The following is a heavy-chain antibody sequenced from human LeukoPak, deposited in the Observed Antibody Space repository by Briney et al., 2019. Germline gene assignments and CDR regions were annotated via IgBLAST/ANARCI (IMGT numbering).Heavy chain of an antibody. CDR1: GFTFSTYS. CDR2: ISGSGSAS. V-gene: IGHV3-48*02. J-gene: IGHJ4*02. D-gene: IGHD4-17*01. Sequence: GGSLRLSCTASGFTFSTYSMSWVRQAPGKGLEWVAYISGSGSASYSAVSVRGRFTISRDNAQNALYLQMNSLRDEDTAVYYCARDQNGDPNIYYFEYWGRGTLVTVSS. CDR3: ARDQNGDPNIYYFEY.